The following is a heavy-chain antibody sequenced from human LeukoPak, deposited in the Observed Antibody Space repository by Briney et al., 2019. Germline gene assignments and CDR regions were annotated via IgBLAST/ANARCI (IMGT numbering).Heavy chain of an antibody. CDR1: GVSITNNNYY. D-gene: IGHD2-15*01. CDR3: ARRPGYCSGGSCYLYFDY. Sequence: PSETLSLTCTVSGVSITNNNYYWDWIRQPPGKVLEWIGDLYFSGSTHYNPSLKSGVTISVDTSKNQFSLKLSSVTAADTAVYYCARRPGYCSGGSCYLYFDYWGQGTLVTVSS. V-gene: IGHV4-39*01. CDR2: LYFSGST. J-gene: IGHJ4*02.